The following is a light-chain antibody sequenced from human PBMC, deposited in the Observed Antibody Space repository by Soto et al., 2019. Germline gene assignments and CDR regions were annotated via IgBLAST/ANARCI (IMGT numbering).Light chain of an antibody. CDR2: KAS. J-gene: IGKJ1*01. CDR1: QTISSW. V-gene: IGKV1-5*03. Sequence: DIQMTQCPSTLSVSVGDRVTITCGASQTISSWLAWYQQKPGKAPKLLIYKASTLKSGVPSRFRGSGSGTEFTLTISSLKPDDFATYYCQHYNSYSEAFGHGTKVDIK. CDR3: QHYNSYSEA.